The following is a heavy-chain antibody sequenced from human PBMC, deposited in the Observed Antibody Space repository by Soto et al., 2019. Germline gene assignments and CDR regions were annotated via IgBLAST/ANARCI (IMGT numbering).Heavy chain of an antibody. CDR1: GGTFSSYA. CDR2: IIPIFGTA. J-gene: IGHJ6*02. Sequence: SVKVSCKASGGTFSSYAISWVRQAPGQGLEWMGGIIPIFGTADYAQKFQGRVTITADKSTSTAYMELSSLRSEDTAVYYCARDSLVSGGSKYGMDVWGQGTTVTVS. V-gene: IGHV1-69*06. D-gene: IGHD2-15*01. CDR3: ARDSLVSGGSKYGMDV.